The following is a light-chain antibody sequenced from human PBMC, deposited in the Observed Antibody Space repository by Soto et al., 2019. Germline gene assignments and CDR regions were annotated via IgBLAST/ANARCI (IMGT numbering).Light chain of an antibody. J-gene: IGLJ2*01. CDR2: RNN. Sequence: QSVLPQPPSASGTPGQRVTISCSGSSSNIGSNYVYWYQQLPGAAPKLLMYRNNQRPSGVPDRFSGSKSGTSASLAISGLRSEDEADYYCAAWDDSLSALFGGGTKLTVL. V-gene: IGLV1-47*01. CDR1: SSNIGSNY. CDR3: AAWDDSLSAL.